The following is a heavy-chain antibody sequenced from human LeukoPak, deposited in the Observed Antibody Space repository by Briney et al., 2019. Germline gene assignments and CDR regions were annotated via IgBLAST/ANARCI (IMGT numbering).Heavy chain of an antibody. D-gene: IGHD3-9*01. J-gene: IGHJ5*02. CDR2: ISGSGGST. CDR3: ASSCGRYFDWFLNWFDP. Sequence: PGGSLRLSCAASGFTFNTHAMSWVRQAPGKGLEWVSAISGSGGSTYYADSVKGRFTISRDNSKNTLYLQMNSLRAEDTAVYYCASSCGRYFDWFLNWFDPWGQGTLVTVSP. V-gene: IGHV3-23*01. CDR1: GFTFNTHA.